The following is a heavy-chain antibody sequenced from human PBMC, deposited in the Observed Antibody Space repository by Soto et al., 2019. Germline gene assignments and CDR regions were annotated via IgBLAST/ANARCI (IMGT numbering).Heavy chain of an antibody. Sequence: GGSLRLSCAASGFTFSGSAMHWVRQASGKGLEWVGQIRRKAKSYATEYVASVKGRFTISRDDSKNMAYLQMNSLKTEDTAVYYCTRTFDGSDSYPDVFAFRGQGTLVPVSS. D-gene: IGHD2-21*01. V-gene: IGHV3-73*01. J-gene: IGHJ1*01. CDR3: TRTFDGSDSYPDVFAF. CDR1: GFTFSGSA. CDR2: IRRKAKSYAT.